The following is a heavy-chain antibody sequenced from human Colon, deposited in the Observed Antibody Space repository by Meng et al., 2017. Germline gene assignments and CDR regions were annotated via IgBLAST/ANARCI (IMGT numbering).Heavy chain of an antibody. CDR2: ISQSGTT. Sequence: QVQRQESGPGLGKPSGTLSLTCAVSRGSISGRNGWSWVRQPPGKGLEWIGEISQSGTTYYNPSLKSRVTITGDWSKNQFSLNLNSVTAADTALYYCVRQGMTSYSWGYWGQGTLVTVSS. J-gene: IGHJ4*02. CDR1: RGSISGRNG. D-gene: IGHD3-9*01. CDR3: VRQGMTSYSWGY. V-gene: IGHV4-4*02.